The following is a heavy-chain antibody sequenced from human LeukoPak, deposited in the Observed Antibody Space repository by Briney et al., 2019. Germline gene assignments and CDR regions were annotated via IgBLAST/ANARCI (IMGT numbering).Heavy chain of an antibody. J-gene: IGHJ4*02. CDR2: ISTSGTTV. D-gene: IGHD1-7*01. Sequence: GGSLRLSCTASGFTFSGYYMSWIRQAPGKGLEWISYISTSGTTVFYADSVRGRFTISRDNTKNSLYLQMNSLRAEDTAVYYCARDLDLIGTTDYWGQGTLVTVSS. V-gene: IGHV3-11*04. CDR1: GFTFSGYY. CDR3: ARDLDLIGTTDY.